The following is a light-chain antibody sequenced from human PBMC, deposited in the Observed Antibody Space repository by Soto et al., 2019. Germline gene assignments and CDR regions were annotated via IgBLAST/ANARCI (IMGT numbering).Light chain of an antibody. CDR3: QEFGNSLFT. Sequence: IVLTQSPGTLSLSPGEGATLSCRASQSVSSSYIAWYQQKRGQAPRLLIYSASSRATGIPDRFSGSGSGTDFTLTINRLEPDDFAVYFCQEFGNSLFTFGQGTKLEIK. CDR2: SAS. CDR1: QSVSSSY. V-gene: IGKV3-20*01. J-gene: IGKJ2*01.